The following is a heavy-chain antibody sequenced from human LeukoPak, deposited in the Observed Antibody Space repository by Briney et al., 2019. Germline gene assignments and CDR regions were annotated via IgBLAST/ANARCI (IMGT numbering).Heavy chain of an antibody. D-gene: IGHD2-21*02. CDR3: AREAVNAYCGGDCYSRAFDI. CDR1: GGSISSGGYY. CDR2: IYYSGST. V-gene: IGHV4-31*03. Sequence: SQTLSLTCTVSGGSISSGGYYWSWIRQHPGKGLEWIGYIYYSGSTYYNPSLKSRVTISVGTSKNQFSLKLSSVTAADTAVYYCAREAVNAYCGGDCYSRAFDIWGQGTMVTVSS. J-gene: IGHJ3*02.